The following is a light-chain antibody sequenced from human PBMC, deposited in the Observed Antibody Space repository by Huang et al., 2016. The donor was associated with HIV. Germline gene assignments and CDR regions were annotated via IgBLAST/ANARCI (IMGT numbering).Light chain of an antibody. J-gene: IGKJ1*01. CDR3: QQTYSPPWT. CDR1: QSISTY. V-gene: IGKV1-39*01. CDR2: AAS. Sequence: DIQMTQSPSSLSASVGDRVTITCRASQSISTYLNWYQQRPGKAPRLLIYAASSLQSGGPSRLRGGGSGTGFTLTISSLQIEDFATYFCQQTYSPPWTFGQGTKVEIK.